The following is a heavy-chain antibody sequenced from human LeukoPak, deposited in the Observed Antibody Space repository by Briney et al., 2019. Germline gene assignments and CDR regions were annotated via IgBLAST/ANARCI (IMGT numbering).Heavy chain of an antibody. CDR3: ARGITMITWDVDYFDY. D-gene: IGHD3-22*01. CDR2: IYHSGST. Sequence: PSETLSLTCAVSGGSISSGGYSWSWIRQPPGKGLEWIGYIYHSGSTYYNPSLKSRVTISVDRSKNQFSLKLSSVTAADTAVYYCARGITMITWDVDYFDYWGQGTLVTVSS. CDR1: GGSISSGGYS. V-gene: IGHV4-30-2*01. J-gene: IGHJ4*02.